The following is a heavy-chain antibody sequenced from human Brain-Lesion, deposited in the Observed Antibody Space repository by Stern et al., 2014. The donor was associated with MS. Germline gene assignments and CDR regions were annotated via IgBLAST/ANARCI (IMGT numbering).Heavy chain of an antibody. D-gene: IGHD1-26*01. J-gene: IGHJ4*02. CDR2: FDPEDGET. Sequence: VQLLESGAEAKKPGASVKVSCKVSGYTLTELSMHWVRQAPRKGLEWMGGFDPEDGETIYAQKFQGRVTMTEDTSTDTAYMELSSLRSEDTAVYYCATLSPGAGGNYYRHFDYWGQGTLVTVSS. V-gene: IGHV1-24*01. CDR3: ATLSPGAGGNYYRHFDY. CDR1: GYTLTELS.